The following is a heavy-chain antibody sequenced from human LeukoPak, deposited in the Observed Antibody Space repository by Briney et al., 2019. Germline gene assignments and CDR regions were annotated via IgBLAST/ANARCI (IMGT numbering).Heavy chain of an antibody. Sequence: PGGSLRLSCAASGFTFDDYAMHWVRQAPGKGLEWVSGISWNSGSIGYADSVKGRFTISRDNAKNSLYLQMNSLRAEDTALYYCAKSGGSSTSWSGRFDPWGQGTLVTVSS. V-gene: IGHV3-9*01. CDR3: AKSGGSSTSWSGRFDP. CDR2: ISWNSGSI. D-gene: IGHD2-2*01. J-gene: IGHJ5*02. CDR1: GFTFDDYA.